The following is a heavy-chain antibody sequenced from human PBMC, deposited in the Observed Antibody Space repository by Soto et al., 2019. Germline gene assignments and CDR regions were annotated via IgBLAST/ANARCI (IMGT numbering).Heavy chain of an antibody. V-gene: IGHV3-23*01. J-gene: IGHJ3*02. CDR2: ISGSSGST. D-gene: IGHD1-26*01. CDR1: GFTFSSYA. Sequence: EVQLLESGGGLVQPGGSLRLSCAASGFTFSSYAMSWVRQAPGKGLEWVSTISGSSGSTYYADSVKGRFTISRDNSKNTLYVQMNSLRAEDTAVYYCAKDLGGATRFLGAFDIWGQGTMVTVSS. CDR3: AKDLGGATRFLGAFDI.